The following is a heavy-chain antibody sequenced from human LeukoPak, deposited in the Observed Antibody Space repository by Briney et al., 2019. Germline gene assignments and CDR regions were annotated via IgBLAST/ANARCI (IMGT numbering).Heavy chain of an antibody. Sequence: GRSLRLSCAASGFTFSSYAMHWVRQAPGKGLEWLAVISYDGSEKYYADSVKGRFIISRDKSNNTLYLQMNSLRTEDTAVYYCATGGTPNYYYYYYMDVWGKGTTVTVSS. V-gene: IGHV3-30*01. CDR1: GFTFSSYA. CDR3: ATGGTPNYYYYYYMDV. D-gene: IGHD3-16*01. J-gene: IGHJ6*03. CDR2: ISYDGSEK.